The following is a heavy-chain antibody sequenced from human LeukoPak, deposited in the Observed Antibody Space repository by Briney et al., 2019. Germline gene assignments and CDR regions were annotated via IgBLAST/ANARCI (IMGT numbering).Heavy chain of an antibody. CDR1: GDSISSYY. CDR3: ARGGARGYSYGGLDY. V-gene: IGHV4-59*01. Sequence: PSETLSLTCTVSGDSISSYYWSWIRQPPGKGLEWIGYIYDSGSTNYNPSLKSRVSISVDTSKNQFSLKLSSVIAADTAVYYCARGGARGYSYGGLDYWGQGTLVTVSS. D-gene: IGHD5-18*01. J-gene: IGHJ4*02. CDR2: IYDSGST.